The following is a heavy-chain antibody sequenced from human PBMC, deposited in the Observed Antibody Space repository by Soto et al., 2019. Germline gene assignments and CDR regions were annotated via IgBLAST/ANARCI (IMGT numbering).Heavy chain of an antibody. J-gene: IGHJ4*02. D-gene: IGHD4-17*01. Sequence: SETLSLTCTVSGGSVSSGSYYWSWIRQPPGKGLEWIGYIYYSGSTNYNPSLKSRVTISVDTSKNQFSLKLSSVTTADTAVYYCANYPTTVTSDYWGQGTLVTVSS. CDR2: IYYSGST. CDR1: GGSVSSGSYY. V-gene: IGHV4-61*01. CDR3: ANYPTTVTSDY.